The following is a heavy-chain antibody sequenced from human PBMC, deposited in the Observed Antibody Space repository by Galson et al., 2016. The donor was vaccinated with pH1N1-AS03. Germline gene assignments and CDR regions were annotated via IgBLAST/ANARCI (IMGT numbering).Heavy chain of an antibody. CDR3: ARGFDFSAYYFPK. CDR2: IWPSGTT. J-gene: IGHJ4*02. D-gene: IGHD3-22*01. V-gene: IGHV4-4*02. Sequence: SETLSLTCAVSGGSIDSSNWWSWVRQPPGKGLEWVGEIWPSGTTNYNSSLKSRVTISLDKSNNQFSLMLISVTAADTAVYYCARGFDFSAYYFPKWGQGALVTVSS. CDR1: GGSIDSSNW.